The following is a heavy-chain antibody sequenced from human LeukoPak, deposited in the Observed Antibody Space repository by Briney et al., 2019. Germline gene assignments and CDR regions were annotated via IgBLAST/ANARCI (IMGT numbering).Heavy chain of an antibody. CDR1: GFTFSSYA. J-gene: IGHJ4*02. V-gene: IGHV3-23*01. CDR3: ARDPVIYDFWSGPLYYFDY. Sequence: PGGSLRLSCAASGFTFSSYAMTWVRQAPGKGLEWVSAINYSGGTTYYADSVKGRFTISRDNSKNTLYLQMNSLRAEDTAVYYCARDPVIYDFWSGPLYYFDYWGRGTLVTVSS. D-gene: IGHD3-3*01. CDR2: INYSGGTT.